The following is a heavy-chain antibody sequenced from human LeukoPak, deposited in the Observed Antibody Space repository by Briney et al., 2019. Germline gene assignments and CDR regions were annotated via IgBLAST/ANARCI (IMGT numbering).Heavy chain of an antibody. CDR1: GYSFTRDW. J-gene: IGHJ4*02. V-gene: IGHV5-51*01. Sequence: GESLKISCKTSGYSFTRDWICWVRQMPGKGLEWMGIIYPSDSSTIYSPSFQGQVTISADKSIPTAYLQWSSLKASDSAIYYCGRAGFDYWAQGTLVTVSS. D-gene: IGHD1-14*01. CDR3: GRAGFDY. CDR2: IYPSDSST.